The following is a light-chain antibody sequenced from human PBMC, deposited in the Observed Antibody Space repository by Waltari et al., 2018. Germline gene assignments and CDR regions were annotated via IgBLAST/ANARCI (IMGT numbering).Light chain of an antibody. CDR3: QQYENLPLT. J-gene: IGKJ4*01. V-gene: IGKV1-33*01. CDR2: DVS. CDR1: QNINND. Sequence: DIQMTQSPSSLSASVGDRVTITCQASQNINNDLNWYQHKPGKGPKLLIYDVSYLERGVPPRFSGGGFGTEFKLIISSLQPEDAATYYCQQYENLPLTFGGGTTVEI.